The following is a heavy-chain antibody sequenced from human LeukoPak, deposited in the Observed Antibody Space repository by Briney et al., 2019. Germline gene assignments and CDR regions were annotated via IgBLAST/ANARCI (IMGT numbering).Heavy chain of an antibody. V-gene: IGHV1-8*01. D-gene: IGHD6-19*01. CDR3: TRLVGSGWYYFDY. Sequence: ASVKVSCKASGYTFTREDISWVRQAPGQGLEWMGWMNPGTGNSVYGQKFQGRVTMTTDTSTSTVYLEVRSLTSGDTAVYYCTRLVGSGWYYFDYWGQGTLVTVSS. CDR2: MNPGTGNS. CDR1: GYTFTRED. J-gene: IGHJ4*02.